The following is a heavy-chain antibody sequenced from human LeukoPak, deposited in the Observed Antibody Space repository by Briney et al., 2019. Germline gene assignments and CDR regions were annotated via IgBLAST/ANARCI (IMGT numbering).Heavy chain of an antibody. D-gene: IGHD1-1*01. J-gene: IGHJ5*02. Sequence: SETLSLTCTVSGGSISSFYWSWIRQPPGKGLEWIGYIYYSGSTNYNPSLKSRVTISVDASKNQFSLKLSSVTAADTAVYYCARHGTSGTNLNWFDPWGQGTLVTVSS. CDR1: GGSISSFY. CDR3: ARHGTSGTNLNWFDP. CDR2: IYYSGST. V-gene: IGHV4-59*01.